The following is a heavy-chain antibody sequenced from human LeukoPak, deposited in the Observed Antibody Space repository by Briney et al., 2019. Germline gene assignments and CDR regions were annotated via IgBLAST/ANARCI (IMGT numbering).Heavy chain of an antibody. CDR3: AREGADYSNSYYFDY. CDR2: IIPIFGTA. D-gene: IGHD4-11*01. V-gene: IGHV1-69*13. Sequence: SVTVSCKASGGTFRSYAISWVRQAPGQGLEWMGGIIPIFGTANYAQKFQGRVTITADESTSTAYTELSSLRSEDTAVYYCAREGADYSNSYYFDYWGQGTLVTVSS. CDR1: GGTFRSYA. J-gene: IGHJ4*02.